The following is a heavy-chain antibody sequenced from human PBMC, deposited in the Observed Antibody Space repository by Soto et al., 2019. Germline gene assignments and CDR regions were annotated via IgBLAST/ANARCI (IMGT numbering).Heavy chain of an antibody. CDR2: IYYSGST. CDR1: GGSVSSGSYY. CDR3: ARQRLGYCTNGVCYHGFDP. J-gene: IGHJ5*02. V-gene: IGHV4-61*01. D-gene: IGHD2-8*01. Sequence: SETLSLTCTVSGGSVSSGSYYWSWIRQPPGKGLEWIGYIYYSGSTNYNPSLKSRVTISVDTSKNQFSLKLSSVTAADTAVYYCARQRLGYCTNGVCYHGFDPWGQGTLVTVSS.